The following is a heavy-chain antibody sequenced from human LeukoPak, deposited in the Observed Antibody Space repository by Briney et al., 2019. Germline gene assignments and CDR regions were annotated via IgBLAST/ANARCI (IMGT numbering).Heavy chain of an antibody. Sequence: GASVKVSCKASGYIFISYGISWVRQAPGQGLEWMGWISAYSGNTKYAQKLQGRVTMTTDTSTSTAYMELRSLRSDDTAVYYCARDVRGIVGMDYFDYWGQGTLVTVSS. D-gene: IGHD3-22*01. CDR1: GYIFISYG. J-gene: IGHJ4*02. CDR2: ISAYSGNT. CDR3: ARDVRGIVGMDYFDY. V-gene: IGHV1-18*01.